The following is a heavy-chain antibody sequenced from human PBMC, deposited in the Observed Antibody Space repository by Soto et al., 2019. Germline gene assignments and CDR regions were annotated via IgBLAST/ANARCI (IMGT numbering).Heavy chain of an antibody. J-gene: IGHJ4*02. CDR2: IVVGSGKT. Sequence: QMQLVQSGPEVKKPGTSVKVSCKASGFTFTSSAVQWVRQARGQGLERIGWIVVGSGKTNYAKKCQERVPVARDMSTSIAYMDLSSLRSEDTAVYYCAAGWYSGWYERFDYWGQGSPVTVSS. CDR1: GFTFTSSA. D-gene: IGHD6-19*01. V-gene: IGHV1-58*01. CDR3: AAGWYSGWYERFDY.